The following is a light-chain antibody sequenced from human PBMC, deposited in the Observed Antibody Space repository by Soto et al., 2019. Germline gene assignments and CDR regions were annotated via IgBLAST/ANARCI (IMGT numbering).Light chain of an antibody. CDR3: QAWDSRSYVV. CDR1: KLGNKY. CDR2: QDN. Sequence: SYELTQPPSVSVSPGQTAIITCSGDKLGNKYTCWYQQKQGQSPVLVIYQDNKRPSGIPERFSGSNSGNTATLTISGTQAMDEADYYCQAWDSRSYVVFGGGTKVTVL. J-gene: IGLJ3*02. V-gene: IGLV3-1*01.